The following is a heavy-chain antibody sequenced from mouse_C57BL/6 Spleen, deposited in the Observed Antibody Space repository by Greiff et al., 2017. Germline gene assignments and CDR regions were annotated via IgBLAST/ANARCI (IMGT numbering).Heavy chain of an antibody. CDR3: AKKWGCAMDY. Sequence: EVKLMESGGGLVQPGGSLSLSCAASGFTFTDYYMSWVRQPPGKALEWLGFIRNKANGYTTKYSVSVKGRFTISRANSESILYLQMNALGAEDSATYYCAKKWGCAMDYWGQGTSVTVSS. CDR1: GFTFTDYY. D-gene: IGHD3-3*01. V-gene: IGHV7-3*03. J-gene: IGHJ4*01. CDR2: IRNKANGYTT.